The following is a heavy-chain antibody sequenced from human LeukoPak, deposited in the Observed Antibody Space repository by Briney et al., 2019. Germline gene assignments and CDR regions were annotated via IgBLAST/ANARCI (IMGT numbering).Heavy chain of an antibody. D-gene: IGHD3-10*01. CDR3: ARVRSYYNQDYYYYYMDV. Sequence: GGSLRLSCAASGFTFSSYSMNWVRQAPGKGLEWVSSISSSSSYIYYADSVKGRFTISRDNAKNSLYLQMNSLRAADTAVYYCARVRSYYNQDYYYYYMDVWGKGTTVTVSS. CDR2: ISSSSSYI. CDR1: GFTFSSYS. V-gene: IGHV3-21*01. J-gene: IGHJ6*03.